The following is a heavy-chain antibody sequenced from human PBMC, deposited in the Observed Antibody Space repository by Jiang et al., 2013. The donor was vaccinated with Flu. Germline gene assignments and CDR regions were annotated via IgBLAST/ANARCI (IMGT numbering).Heavy chain of an antibody. CDR1: GGSITNYY. J-gene: IGHJ5*02. D-gene: IGHD1-26*01. CDR2: IYSSGNT. Sequence: GSGLVKPSETLSLTCTVSGGSITNYYWSWIRQPPGKGLEWIGYIYSSGNTYYNPSLKSRVTISLDTSKNQFSLKLTSVTAADTAVYYCARGQVGASLSWLDPWGQGTPVNVSS. CDR3: ARGQVGASLSWLDP. V-gene: IGHV4-59*01.